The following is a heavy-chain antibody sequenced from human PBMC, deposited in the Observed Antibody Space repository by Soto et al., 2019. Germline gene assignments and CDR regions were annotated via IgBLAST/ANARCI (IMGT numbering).Heavy chain of an antibody. Sequence: KTSETLSLTCNVSGDSMTSPPYYWGWIRQPPGKGLEWIGTVYYSGATYYNPSLRGRLTVSADTSKNYFSLRLTSVTAADTAVYYCARHGDWFDPWGQGILVTVSS. CDR1: GDSMTSPPYY. CDR2: VYYSGAT. V-gene: IGHV4-39*01. D-gene: IGHD2-15*01. J-gene: IGHJ5*02. CDR3: ARHGDWFDP.